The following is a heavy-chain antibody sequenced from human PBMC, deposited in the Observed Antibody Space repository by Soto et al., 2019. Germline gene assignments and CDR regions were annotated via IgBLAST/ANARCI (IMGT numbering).Heavy chain of an antibody. J-gene: IGHJ4*02. CDR1: GGSISSYY. CDR3: ARRYCTGVSCYSSFDY. V-gene: IGHV4-59*12. Sequence: SETLSLTCTASGGSISSYYWSWIRQPPGKGLEWIGYIYHSGSTNYNPSLKSRVTLSVDTSKNQFSLKLSSVTAADTAVYYCARRYCTGVSCYSSFDYWGQGTLVTVSS. D-gene: IGHD2-15*01. CDR2: IYHSGST.